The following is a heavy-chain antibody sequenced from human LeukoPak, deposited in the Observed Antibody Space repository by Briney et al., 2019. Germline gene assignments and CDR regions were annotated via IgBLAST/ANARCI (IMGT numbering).Heavy chain of an antibody. J-gene: IGHJ4*02. CDR1: GGSISSYY. CDR2: IYYSGTT. V-gene: IGHV4-59*01. Sequence: SETLSLTCTVSGGSISSYYWSWIRQPPGKGLEWIGYIYYSGTTNYNPSLQSRVTISVDTSRNRFSLKLSSVTAADTAVYYCARFVSGAYDYWGQGTLVTVSS. CDR3: ARFVSGAYDY. D-gene: IGHD2-21*01.